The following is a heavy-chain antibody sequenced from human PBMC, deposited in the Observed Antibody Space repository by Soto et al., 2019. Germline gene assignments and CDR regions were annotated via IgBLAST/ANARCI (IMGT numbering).Heavy chain of an antibody. CDR2: IYYSGST. CDR3: ARDYDSSGYYHY. D-gene: IGHD3-22*01. Sequence: TSETLSLTCTVSGGSISSYYWSWIRQPPGKGLEWIGYIYYSGSTNYNPSLKSRVTISVDTSKNQFSLKLSSVTAADTAVYYCARDYDSSGYYHYWGQGTLVTVSS. CDR1: GGSISSYY. V-gene: IGHV4-59*01. J-gene: IGHJ4*02.